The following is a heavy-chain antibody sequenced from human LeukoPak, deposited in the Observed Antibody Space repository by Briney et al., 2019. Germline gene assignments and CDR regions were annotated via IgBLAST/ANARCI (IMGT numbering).Heavy chain of an antibody. D-gene: IGHD1-1*01. V-gene: IGHV3-23*01. CDR3: AKAVGWNPSYYYYMDV. Sequence: PGGSLRLSCAASGFTFSSYAMIWVRQAPGKGLEWVSAISGSGASTYYADSVKGRFTISRDKSKNTLYLQMNSLRAEDTAVYYCAKAVGWNPSYYYYMDVWGKGTTVTVSS. CDR1: GFTFSSYA. CDR2: ISGSGAST. J-gene: IGHJ6*03.